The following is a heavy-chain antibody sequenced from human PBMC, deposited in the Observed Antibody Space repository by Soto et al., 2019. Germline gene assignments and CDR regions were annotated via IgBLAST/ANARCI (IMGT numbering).Heavy chain of an antibody. D-gene: IGHD6-13*01. CDR2: INPNSGGT. Sequence: ASVKVSCKASGYTFTGYYIHWVRQAPGQGLEWMGWINPNSGGTDYAQKFQGWVTMTRDTSIRTAYMELSRLTSDDTAVYYCARTPSGGIAAPGTEGEFDYWGQGTLVTVSS. CDR1: GYTFTGYY. J-gene: IGHJ4*02. CDR3: ARTPSGGIAAPGTEGEFDY. V-gene: IGHV1-2*04.